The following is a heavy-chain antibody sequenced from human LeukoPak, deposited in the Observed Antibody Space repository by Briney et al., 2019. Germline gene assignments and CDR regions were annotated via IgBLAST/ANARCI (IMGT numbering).Heavy chain of an antibody. D-gene: IGHD1-26*01. V-gene: IGHV1-2*02. Sequence: GASVKVSCKASGYAFTGYYMHWVRQAPGQGLEWMGWINPNSGGTNYAQKFQGRVTTTRDTSISTAYMELSRLRSDDTAVYYCARGPKWELGASGIWGQGTMVTVSS. CDR3: ARGPKWELGASGI. J-gene: IGHJ3*02. CDR2: INPNSGGT. CDR1: GYAFTGYY.